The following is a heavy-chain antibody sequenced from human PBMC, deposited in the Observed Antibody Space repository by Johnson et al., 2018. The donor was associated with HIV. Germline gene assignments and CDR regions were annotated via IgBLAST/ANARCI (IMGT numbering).Heavy chain of an antibody. CDR1: GFTFSSYA. CDR3: ARSGTAVDGYSSSLGEAFDI. J-gene: IGHJ3*02. D-gene: IGHD6-13*01. CDR2: ISGSGGST. V-gene: IGHV3-23*04. Sequence: VQLVESGGGLVQPGGSLRLSCAASGFTFSSYAMSWVRQAPGKGLEWVSAISGSGGSTYYADSVKGRFTISRDNAKNSLFLQMNSLRAEDTAVYYCARSGTAVDGYSSSLGEAFDIWGQGTMVTVSS.